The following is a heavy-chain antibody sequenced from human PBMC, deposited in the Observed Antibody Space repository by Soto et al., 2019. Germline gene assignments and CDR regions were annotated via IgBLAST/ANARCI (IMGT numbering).Heavy chain of an antibody. Sequence: QVQLVESGGGVVQPGRSLRLSCAASGFTFISYGMHWVRQAPGKGLEWVAVISYDGSNKYYADSVKGRFTISRDKSKHTQYLQMNSLGAEDTAVYYCAKKTWYSGSYSPQAWGQGTLVTVSS. CDR3: AKKTWYSGSYSPQA. J-gene: IGHJ5*02. D-gene: IGHD1-26*01. CDR1: GFTFISYG. CDR2: ISYDGSNK. V-gene: IGHV3-30*18.